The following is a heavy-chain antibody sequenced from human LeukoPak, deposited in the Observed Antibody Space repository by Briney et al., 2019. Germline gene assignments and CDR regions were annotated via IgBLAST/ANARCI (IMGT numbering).Heavy chain of an antibody. J-gene: IGHJ6*03. Sequence: GGSLRLSCAASGFTFSSYNMNWVRQAPGKGLEWVSSITSGSSYIYYADSVKGRFTISRDNAKNSLYLQMNSLRAEDTAVYYCARRRNSGYYYMDVWGKGTTVTISS. CDR2: ITSGSSYI. CDR1: GFTFSSYN. V-gene: IGHV3-21*01. D-gene: IGHD4-23*01. CDR3: ARRRNSGYYYMDV.